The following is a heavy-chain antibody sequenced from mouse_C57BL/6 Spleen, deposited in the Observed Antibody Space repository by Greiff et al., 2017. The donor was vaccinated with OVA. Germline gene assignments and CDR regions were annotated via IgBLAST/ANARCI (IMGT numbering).Heavy chain of an antibody. Sequence: EVKVVESGPELVKPGASVKISCKASGYSFTGYYMNWVKQSPEKSLEWIGEINPSTGGTTYNQKFKAKATLTVDKSSSTAYMKLTSLASEDSAVYYCSDYDYYGTYDWGQGTTLTVSS. V-gene: IGHV1-42*01. J-gene: IGHJ2*01. CDR1: GYSFTGYY. D-gene: IGHD1-1*01. CDR3: SDYDYYGTYD. CDR2: INPSTGGT.